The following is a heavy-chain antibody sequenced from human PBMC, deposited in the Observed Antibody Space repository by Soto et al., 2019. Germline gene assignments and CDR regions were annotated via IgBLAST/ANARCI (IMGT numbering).Heavy chain of an antibody. CDR1: GGSVSSGSYY. V-gene: IGHV4-61*01. Sequence: SETLSLTCTVSGGSVSSGSYYWSWIRQPPGKGLEWIGYIYYSGSTNYNPSLKSRVTISVDTSKNQFSLKLSSVAAADTAVYYCARDFDYWGQGTLVTVSS. CDR3: ARDFDY. CDR2: IYYSGST. J-gene: IGHJ4*02.